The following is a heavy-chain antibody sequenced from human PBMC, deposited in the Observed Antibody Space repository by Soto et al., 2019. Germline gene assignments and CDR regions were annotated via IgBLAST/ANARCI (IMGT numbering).Heavy chain of an antibody. Sequence: GGSLRLSCAASGFTFSSDWMHWVRQAPGKGLVWVSRINTDGSGTTYADSVKGRFTISRDNAKNTLYLQMSSLRADDTAVYYCAKEDNYYDSSGYYLEYFHHWGQGTLVTVSS. CDR3: AKEDNYYDSSGYYLEYFHH. CDR1: GFTFSSDW. D-gene: IGHD3-22*01. J-gene: IGHJ1*01. CDR2: INTDGSGT. V-gene: IGHV3-74*01.